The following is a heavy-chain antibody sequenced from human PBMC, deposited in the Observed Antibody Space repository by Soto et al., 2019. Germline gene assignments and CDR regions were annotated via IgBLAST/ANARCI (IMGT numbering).Heavy chain of an antibody. CDR1: EESIDSYP. Sequence: SKTLSLACSVYEESIDSYPRHWTRHPPGRNLEWIVYVCTSDCTRYSCSLKSRVTISVDTSKSQFSLRLNSVTAADTAVYYCASSAVLPGYF. D-gene: IGHD3-10*01. V-gene: IGHV4-4*08. CDR2: VCTSDCT. CDR3: ASSAVLPGYF. J-gene: IGHJ2*01.